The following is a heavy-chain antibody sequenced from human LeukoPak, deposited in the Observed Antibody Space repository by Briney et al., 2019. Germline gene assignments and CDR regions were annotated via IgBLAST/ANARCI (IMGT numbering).Heavy chain of an antibody. CDR2: ISSSSSYV. Sequence: GGPLRLSCAASGFAFSSYSMNWVRQAPGKGLEWVSSISSSSSYVYYADSVKGRFTISRDNAKNSLYLQMNSLRAEDTAVYYCAKEYGDYFPFDYWGQGTLVTVSS. D-gene: IGHD4-17*01. J-gene: IGHJ4*02. CDR3: AKEYGDYFPFDY. V-gene: IGHV3-21*04. CDR1: GFAFSSYS.